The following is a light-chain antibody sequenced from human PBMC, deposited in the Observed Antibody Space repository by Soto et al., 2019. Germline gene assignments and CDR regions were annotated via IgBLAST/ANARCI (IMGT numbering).Light chain of an antibody. CDR2: SAS. Sequence: EIVMTQSPATLSVSPGERGTLSCRASQNLGTLYLAWFQQKSGQAPRLLIYSASSRATGIPDRFSGSGSGADYTLTISRLEPEDSAMYYCQQYGYSFWTFGQGTKVDIK. J-gene: IGKJ1*01. CDR3: QQYGYSFWT. V-gene: IGKV3-20*01. CDR1: QNLGTLY.